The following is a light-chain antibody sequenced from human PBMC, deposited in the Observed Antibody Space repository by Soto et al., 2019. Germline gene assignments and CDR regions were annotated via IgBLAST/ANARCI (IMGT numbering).Light chain of an antibody. J-gene: IGKJ4*01. CDR2: DAS. CDR3: QQRSNWQLT. CDR1: QSVSSSY. V-gene: IGKV3D-11*02. Sequence: ETVLTQSPATLSLSPGERATLSCRASQSVSSSYLAWYQQKPGQAPRLLIYDASNRATGIPARFSGSGSGTDFTLTISSLEPEDFAVYYCQQRSNWQLTFGGGTKVDI.